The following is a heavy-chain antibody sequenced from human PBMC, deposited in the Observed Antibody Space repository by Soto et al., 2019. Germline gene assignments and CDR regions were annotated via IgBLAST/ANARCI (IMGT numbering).Heavy chain of an antibody. Sequence: QVQLVRSGAEVKKPGSSVKVSCKASGGTFSSYTISWVRQAPGQGLEWMGRIIPILGIANYAQKFQGRVTITADKSTSTAYMELSSLRSEDTAVYYCARDLAHGDYSWFDPWGQGTLVTVSS. CDR2: IIPILGIA. D-gene: IGHD4-17*01. CDR1: GGTFSSYT. V-gene: IGHV1-69*08. J-gene: IGHJ5*02. CDR3: ARDLAHGDYSWFDP.